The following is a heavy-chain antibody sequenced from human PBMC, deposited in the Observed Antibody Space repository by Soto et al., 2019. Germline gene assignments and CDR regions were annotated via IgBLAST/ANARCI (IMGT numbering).Heavy chain of an antibody. D-gene: IGHD5-12*01. V-gene: IGHV4-34*01. CDR3: ARGRPTSYYYYYMDV. Sequence: SETLSLTCAVYGGSFSGYYWSWIRQPPGKGLEWIGEINHSGSTNYNPSLKSRVTISVDTSKNQFSLKLSSVTAADTAVYYCARGRPTSYYYYYMDVWGKGTTVTVS. CDR1: GGSFSGYY. J-gene: IGHJ6*03. CDR2: INHSGST.